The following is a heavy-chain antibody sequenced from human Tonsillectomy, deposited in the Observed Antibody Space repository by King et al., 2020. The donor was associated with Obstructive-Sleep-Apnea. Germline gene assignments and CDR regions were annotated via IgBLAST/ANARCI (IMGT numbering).Heavy chain of an antibody. D-gene: IGHD3-10*01. CDR1: GGSFSGYY. V-gene: IGHV4-34*01. J-gene: IGHJ6*02. CDR2: INHSGST. Sequence: VQLQQWGAGLLKPSETLSLTCAVYGGSFSGYYWNWIRQPPGKGLEWIGEINHSGSTNYSPSLKSRVIISVDTSKNQFSLRLTSVTAADTAVYYCARGTYYHGSESYRYHYAMDVWGQGTTVTVSS. CDR3: ARGTYYHGSESYRYHYAMDV.